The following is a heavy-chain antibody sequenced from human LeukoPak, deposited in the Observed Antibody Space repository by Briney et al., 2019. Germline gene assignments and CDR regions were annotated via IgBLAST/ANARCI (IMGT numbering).Heavy chain of an antibody. J-gene: IGHJ3*02. CDR3: ARDGGRHYDSSGYYYVDAFDI. Sequence: PGGSPRLSCAASGFTFSGFAMSWVRQAPGKGLEWVSSISSSSSYIYYADSVKGRFTISRDNAKNSLYLQMNSLRAEDTAVYYCARDGGRHYDSSGYYYVDAFDIWGQGTMVTVSS. CDR1: GFTFSGFA. CDR2: ISSSSSYI. V-gene: IGHV3-21*01. D-gene: IGHD3-22*01.